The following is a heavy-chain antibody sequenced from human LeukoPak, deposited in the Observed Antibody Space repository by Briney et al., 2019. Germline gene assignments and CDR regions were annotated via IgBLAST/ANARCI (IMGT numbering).Heavy chain of an antibody. CDR3: ARDRGWELHDAFDI. Sequence: GGSLRLSCAASGFTFSSHAMHWVRQAPGKGLEWVALISYEGTHKYYADSVQGRFTISRDTSKNTLFLQMNSLRSEDTAVYYCARDRGWELHDAFDIWGQGTMVTVSS. V-gene: IGHV3-30*04. CDR1: GFTFSSHA. CDR2: ISYEGTHK. D-gene: IGHD1-26*01. J-gene: IGHJ3*02.